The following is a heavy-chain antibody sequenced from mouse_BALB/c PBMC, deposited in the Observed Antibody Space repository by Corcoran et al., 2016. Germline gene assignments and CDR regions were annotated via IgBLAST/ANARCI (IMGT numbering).Heavy chain of an antibody. Sequence: QVTLKESGPGILQPSQTLSLTCSFSGFSLSTSGMGVSGIRQPSGKGLEWLAHIYWDDDKRYNPSLKSRLTISKDTSSNQVFLKITSVDTADTATYYCARREGYYFDYWGQGTTLTVSS. CDR2: IYWDDDK. CDR1: GFSLSTSGMG. CDR3: ARREGYYFDY. J-gene: IGHJ2*01. V-gene: IGHV8-12*01.